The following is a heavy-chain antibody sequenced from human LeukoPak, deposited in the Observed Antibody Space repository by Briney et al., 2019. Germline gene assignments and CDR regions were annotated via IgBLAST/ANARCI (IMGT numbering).Heavy chain of an antibody. CDR3: ARGYCFNGNFPFAFDY. V-gene: IGHV3-66*02. CDR2: MYIGGNT. J-gene: IGHJ4*02. D-gene: IGHD2-8*01. CDR1: GFTVSNSY. Sequence: PGGSLRLSCAASGFTVSNSYMAWVRQAPGKGLEWGSIMYIGGNTFHADSVKGRFTISGDNSKNTLDLQMNSLTAEDTAVYYCARGYCFNGNFPFAFDYWGQGSLVTVSS.